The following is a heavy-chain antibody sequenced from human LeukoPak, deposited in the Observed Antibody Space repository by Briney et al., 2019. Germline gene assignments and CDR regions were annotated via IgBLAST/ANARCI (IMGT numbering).Heavy chain of an antibody. Sequence: GGSLRLSCAASGFTFRSYWMSWVRQAPGKGLEWVANIKQDGSEKYYVDSVKGRFTISRDNAKNSLYLQMNSLRAEDMAVYYCARDGQQLVLDYWGQGTLVTVSS. CDR1: GFTFRSYW. V-gene: IGHV3-7*01. D-gene: IGHD6-13*01. CDR3: ARDGQQLVLDY. J-gene: IGHJ4*02. CDR2: IKQDGSEK.